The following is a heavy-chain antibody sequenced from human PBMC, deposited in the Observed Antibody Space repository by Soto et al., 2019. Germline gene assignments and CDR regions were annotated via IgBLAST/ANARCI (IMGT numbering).Heavy chain of an antibody. J-gene: IGHJ6*02. V-gene: IGHV3-21*01. CDR3: AREPSTSWNYYYGMDV. D-gene: IGHD2-2*01. CDR1: GFTFSSYS. CDR2: ISSSSSYI. Sequence: PVGSLRLSCAASGFTFSSYSMNWVRQAPGKGLEWVSSISSSSSYIYYADSVKGRFTISRDNAKNSLYLQMNSLRAEDTAVYYCAREPSTSWNYYYGMDVWGQGTTVTVSS.